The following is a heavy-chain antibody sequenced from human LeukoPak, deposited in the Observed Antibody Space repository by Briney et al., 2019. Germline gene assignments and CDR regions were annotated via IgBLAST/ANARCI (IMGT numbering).Heavy chain of an antibody. D-gene: IGHD6-19*01. CDR1: GYTFTSYG. J-gene: IGHJ4*02. V-gene: IGHV1-18*01. CDR2: ISAYNGNT. Sequence: ASVKVSCKASGYTFTSYGISWVRQAPGQGLEWMGWISAYNGNTNYAQKLQGRVTMTTDTSTSTAYMELRSLRSDDTAVYYCARTDHSPYSSGWYYDDYWGQGTLVTVSS. CDR3: ARTDHSPYSSGWYYDDY.